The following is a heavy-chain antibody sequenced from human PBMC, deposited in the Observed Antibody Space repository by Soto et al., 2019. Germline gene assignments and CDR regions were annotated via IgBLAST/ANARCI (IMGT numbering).Heavy chain of an antibody. D-gene: IGHD2-15*01. V-gene: IGHV4-4*02. CDR1: SGSISSSNW. J-gene: IGHJ3*02. CDR3: ARGVGIVVVVAATVFGAFDI. CDR2: IYHSGST. Sequence: SETLSLTCAVSSGSISSSNWWSWVRQPPGKGLEWIGEIYHSGSTNYNPSLKSGVTISVDKSKNQFSLKLSSVTAADTAVYYCARGVGIVVVVAATVFGAFDIWGQGTMVTVSS.